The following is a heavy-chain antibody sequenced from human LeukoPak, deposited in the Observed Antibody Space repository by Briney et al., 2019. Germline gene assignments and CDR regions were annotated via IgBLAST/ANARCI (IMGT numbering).Heavy chain of an antibody. D-gene: IGHD5-18*01. CDR2: IYYSGST. V-gene: IGHV4-39*01. CDR3: ARGKAGYSYGSYFDY. Sequence: PSETLSLTCTVSGGSISSSSYYWGWIRQPPGKGLEWIGSIYYSGSTYYNPFLKSRVTISVGTSKNQFSLKLSSVTAADTAVYYCARGKAGYSYGSYFDYWGQGTLVTVSS. CDR1: GGSISSSSYY. J-gene: IGHJ4*02.